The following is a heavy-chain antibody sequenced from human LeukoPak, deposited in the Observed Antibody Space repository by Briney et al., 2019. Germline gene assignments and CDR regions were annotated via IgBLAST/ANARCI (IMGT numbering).Heavy chain of an antibody. CDR3: ARDQYYGSGSYYNDY. V-gene: IGHV4-30-4*01. J-gene: IGHJ4*02. CDR2: IYYSGST. D-gene: IGHD3-10*01. Sequence: SETLSLTCTVSGGSISSGDYYWSWIRQPPGKGLEWIGYIYYSGSTYYNPSLKSRVTISVDTSKNQFSLKLSSVAAADTAVYYCARDQYYGSGSYYNDYWGQGTLVTVSS. CDR1: GGSISSGDYY.